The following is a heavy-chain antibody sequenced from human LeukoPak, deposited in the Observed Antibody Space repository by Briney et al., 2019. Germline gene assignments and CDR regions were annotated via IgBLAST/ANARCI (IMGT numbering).Heavy chain of an antibody. CDR2: ISAYNGNT. D-gene: IGHD4-17*01. J-gene: IGHJ5*02. Sequence: ASVKVSCKASGYTFTSYGISWVRQAPGQGLEWMGWISAYNGNTNYAQKLQGRVTMTTDTSTSTAYMELRSLRSDDTAVYYCARDRTVTPGRGWLDPWGQGTLVTVSS. V-gene: IGHV1-18*01. CDR1: GYTFTSYG. CDR3: ARDRTVTPGRGWLDP.